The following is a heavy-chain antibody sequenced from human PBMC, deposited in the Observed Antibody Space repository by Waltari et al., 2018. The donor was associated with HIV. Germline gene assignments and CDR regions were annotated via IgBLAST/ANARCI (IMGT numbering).Heavy chain of an antibody. D-gene: IGHD3-16*01. CDR1: GGSFSNHA. J-gene: IGHJ6*02. V-gene: IGHV1-69*13. CDR3: ARFATHFYDGYGWGGFEAYGMDV. CDR2: IIPVFRTT. Sequence: QVQLVQSGAEVKKPGSSVKVSCKASGGSFSNHAISWVRQAPGQGLEWMGGIIPVFRTTYYSQKFQGRVTITADVSLTTAYMDLSSLGSDDTATYFCARFATHFYDGYGWGGFEAYGMDVWGQGTTVTVSS.